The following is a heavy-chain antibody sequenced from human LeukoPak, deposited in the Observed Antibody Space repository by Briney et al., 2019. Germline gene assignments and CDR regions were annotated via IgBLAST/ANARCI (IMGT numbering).Heavy chain of an antibody. CDR3: ARGGNGYKRAGFDY. Sequence: ASVKVSCKASGGTFSSYAISWVRQAPGQGLEWMGRIIPILGIANYAQKFQGRVTITADKSTSTAYMELSSLRSEDTAVYYCARGGNGYKRAGFDYWGQGTLVTVSS. CDR1: GGTFSSYA. CDR2: IIPILGIA. D-gene: IGHD5-24*01. V-gene: IGHV1-69*04. J-gene: IGHJ4*02.